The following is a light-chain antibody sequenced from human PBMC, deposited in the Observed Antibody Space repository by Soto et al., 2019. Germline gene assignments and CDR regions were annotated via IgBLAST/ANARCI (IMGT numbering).Light chain of an antibody. V-gene: IGKV1-9*01. CDR1: QGISSY. CDR3: QQLNSYLIP. CDR2: AAS. J-gene: IGKJ5*01. Sequence: DIQLTQSPSFLSASVGDRVTITCRASQGISSYLAWYQQKPGKAPKLLIYAASTLQSGVPSRFSGSGSGTEFTLPISSLQPEDFATYYCQQLNSYLIPFGQGTRLEIK.